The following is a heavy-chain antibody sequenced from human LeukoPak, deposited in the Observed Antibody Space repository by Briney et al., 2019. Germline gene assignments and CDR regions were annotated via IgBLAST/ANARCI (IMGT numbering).Heavy chain of an antibody. D-gene: IGHD6-13*01. CDR1: GFTFSDHY. V-gene: IGHV3-11*01. J-gene: IGHJ5*02. Sequence: GGSLRLSCAASGFTFSDHYMSWIRQAPGKGLEWVSYISSSGSTIYYADSVKGRFTISRDNAKNSLYLQTNSLRAEDTAVYYCARLSSSWQNWFDPWGQGTLVTVSS. CDR2: ISSSGSTI. CDR3: ARLSSSWQNWFDP.